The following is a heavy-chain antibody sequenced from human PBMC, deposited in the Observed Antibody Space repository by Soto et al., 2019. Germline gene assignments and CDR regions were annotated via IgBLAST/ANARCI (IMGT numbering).Heavy chain of an antibody. CDR3: ARRNSGGNWLDP. CDR1: GDSVSSNSAA. CDR2: TYYRSKWYN. V-gene: IGHV6-1*01. Sequence: SQTLSRTCAISGDSVSSNSAAWNWIRQSPSRGLEWLGRTYYRSKWYNDYAVSVKSRITISADTSKNQFSLKLNFVSAADTAVYYCARRNSGGNWLDPWGQGTLVTVSS. J-gene: IGHJ5*02. D-gene: IGHD2-15*01.